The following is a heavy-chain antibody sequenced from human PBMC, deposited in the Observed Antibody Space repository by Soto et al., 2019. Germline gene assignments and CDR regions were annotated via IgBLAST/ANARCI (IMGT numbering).Heavy chain of an antibody. Sequence: ASAKVSCKASGYTFTSYGISWVRQAPGQGLEWMGWISAYNGNTNYAQKLQGRVTMTTDTSTSTAYMELRSLRSDDTAVYYCARDLPYYYGSGSSTNPFDYWGQGTLVTVSS. CDR3: ARDLPYYYGSGSSTNPFDY. V-gene: IGHV1-18*01. J-gene: IGHJ4*02. D-gene: IGHD3-10*01. CDR1: GYTFTSYG. CDR2: ISAYNGNT.